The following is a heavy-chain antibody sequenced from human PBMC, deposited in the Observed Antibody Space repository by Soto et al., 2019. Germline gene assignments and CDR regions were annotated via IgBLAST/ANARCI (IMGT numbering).Heavy chain of an antibody. CDR3: ARDAAVAGSFYSYYGMDV. CDR1: GFTFSSYG. D-gene: IGHD6-19*01. V-gene: IGHV3-33*01. Sequence: GGSLRLSCAASGFTFSSYGMHWVRQAPGKGLEWVAVIWYDGSNKYCADSVKGRFTISRDNSKNTLYLQMNSLRAEDTAVYYCARDAAVAGSFYSYYGMDVWGQGTTVTVSS. CDR2: IWYDGSNK. J-gene: IGHJ6*02.